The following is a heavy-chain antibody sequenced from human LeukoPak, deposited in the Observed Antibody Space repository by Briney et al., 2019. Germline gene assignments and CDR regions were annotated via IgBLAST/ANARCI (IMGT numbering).Heavy chain of an antibody. Sequence: GGSLRLSCAASGFTFSNYWMHWVRQAPGKGLVWVSRIGRDGSRINYADSVKGRFTISRDNGKNTLFLQMNSLRAEDAAVYYCVRGNDYGGPHYWGQGTLVTVSS. V-gene: IGHV3-74*01. CDR1: GFTFSNYW. D-gene: IGHD4-23*01. J-gene: IGHJ4*02. CDR2: IGRDGSRI. CDR3: VRGNDYGGPHY.